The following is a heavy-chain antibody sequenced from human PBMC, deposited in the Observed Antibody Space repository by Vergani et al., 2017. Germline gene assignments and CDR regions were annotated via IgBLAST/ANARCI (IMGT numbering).Heavy chain of an antibody. V-gene: IGHV1-69*12. CDR3: ARPSYSGSYQYYFDY. CDR2: IIPIFGTA. J-gene: IGHJ4*02. D-gene: IGHD1-26*01. Sequence: QVQLVQSGAEVKKPGSSVKVSCKASGGTFSSYAISWVRQAPGQGLEWMGGIIPIFGTANYAQKFQGRVTITADESTSTAYMERSSLRSEDTAVYYCARPSYSGSYQYYFDYWGQGTLVTVSS. CDR1: GGTFSSYA.